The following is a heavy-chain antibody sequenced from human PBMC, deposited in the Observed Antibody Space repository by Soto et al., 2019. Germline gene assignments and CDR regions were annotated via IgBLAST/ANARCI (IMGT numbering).Heavy chain of an antibody. CDR2: IYWYDDK. V-gene: IGHV2-5*01. Sequence: QITLKESGPPLVKPTQTLTLTCTFSGFSLTTRGVGVGWIRQPPGKALECLALIYWYDDKRYSPSLQSRHSITKDTSKNQVVLTMTNVDPVDTATYYCAHIPNYYQYDWFDPWGQGTLVSVSS. CDR1: GFSLTTRGVG. CDR3: AHIPNYYQYDWFDP. D-gene: IGHD3-16*01. J-gene: IGHJ5*02.